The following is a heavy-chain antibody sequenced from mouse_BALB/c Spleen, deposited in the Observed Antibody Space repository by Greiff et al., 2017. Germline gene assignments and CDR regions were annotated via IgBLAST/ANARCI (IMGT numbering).Heavy chain of an antibody. D-gene: IGHD1-1*01. Sequence: QVQLQQPGAELVRPGASVKLSCKASGYTFTSYWINWVKQRPGQGLEWIGNIYPSDSYTNYNQKFKDKATLTVDKSSSTAYMQLSSPTSEDSAVYYCTATVGAKAYWGQGTLVTVSA. CDR1: GYTFTSYW. V-gene: IGHV1-69*02. CDR2: IYPSDSYT. CDR3: TATVGAKAY. J-gene: IGHJ3*01.